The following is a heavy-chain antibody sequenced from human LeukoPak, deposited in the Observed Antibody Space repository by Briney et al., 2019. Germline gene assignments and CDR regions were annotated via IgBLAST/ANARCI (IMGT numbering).Heavy chain of an antibody. CDR1: GFTFSGYA. J-gene: IGHJ4*02. CDR3: ARGIVGATTSFDY. V-gene: IGHV3-13*04. D-gene: IGHD1-26*01. Sequence: GGSLRLSCAASGFTFSGYAMHWVRQATGKGLEWVSTVGTAGDTYYPGSVKGRFTNSRENAKNSLYLQMNSLRAGDTALYYCARGIVGATTSFDYWGQGTPVTVSS. CDR2: VGTAGDT.